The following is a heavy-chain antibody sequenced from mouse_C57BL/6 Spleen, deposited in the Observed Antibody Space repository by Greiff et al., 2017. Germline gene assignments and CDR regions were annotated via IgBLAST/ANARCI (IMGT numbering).Heavy chain of an antibody. CDR1: GYTFTSYW. V-gene: IGHV1-53*01. D-gene: IGHD2-2*01. CDR3: ARYGYDVWYFDV. CDR2: INPSNGGT. Sequence: ASGYTFTSYWMHWVKQRPGQGLEWIGNINPSNGGTNYNEKFKSKATLTVDKSSSTAYMQLSSLTSEDSAVYYCARYGYDVWYFDVWGTGTTVTVSS. J-gene: IGHJ1*03.